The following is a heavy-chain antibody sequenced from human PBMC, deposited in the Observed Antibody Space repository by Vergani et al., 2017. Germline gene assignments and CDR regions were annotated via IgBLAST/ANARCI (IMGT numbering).Heavy chain of an antibody. D-gene: IGHD3-10*01. Sequence: QLQLQESGPGLVKPSETLSLTCTVSGGSISSYYWSWIRQPPGKGLEWIGYIYYSGSTNYNPSLKSRVTISVDTSKNQFSLKLSSVTAADTAVYYCARKDYYGSGSYNYWGQGTLVTVSS. J-gene: IGHJ4*02. CDR1: GGSISSYY. V-gene: IGHV4-59*08. CDR2: IYYSGST. CDR3: ARKDYYGSGSYNY.